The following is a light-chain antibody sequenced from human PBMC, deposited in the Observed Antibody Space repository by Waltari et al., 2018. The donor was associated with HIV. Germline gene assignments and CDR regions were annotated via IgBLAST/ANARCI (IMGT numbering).Light chain of an antibody. V-gene: IGLV3-25*03. CDR3: QSADTSGDDVV. Sequence: SYELTQPPAVSVSPGQTARITCSGDALPKQYAYWYQQKSGQAPLLVIYNGSERPSGIPERISGSSSGTTVTLTITGVQAEDEADYYCQSADTSGDDVVFGGGTKLTV. CDR2: NGS. J-gene: IGLJ2*01. CDR1: ALPKQY.